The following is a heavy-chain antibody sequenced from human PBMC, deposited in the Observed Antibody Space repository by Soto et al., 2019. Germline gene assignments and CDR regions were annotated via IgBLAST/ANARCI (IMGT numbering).Heavy chain of an antibody. J-gene: IGHJ4*02. CDR2: ISGSGGST. V-gene: IGHV3-23*01. CDR1: GFTFSSYA. Sequence: VQLLESGVGLVQPGVSLRLSCAASGFTFSSYAMSWVRQAPGQGLEWVSAISGSGGSTYYADSVQGRFTISRDNSKNTLYLQMTSLRAADTAVYYCAKSSSGWYEGFDYWGQGTLVTVSS. CDR3: AKSSSGWYEGFDY. D-gene: IGHD6-19*01.